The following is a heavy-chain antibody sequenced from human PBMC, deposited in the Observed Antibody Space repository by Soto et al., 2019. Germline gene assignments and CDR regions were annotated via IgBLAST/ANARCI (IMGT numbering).Heavy chain of an antibody. D-gene: IGHD6-19*01. J-gene: IGHJ4*02. CDR1: GGSITRNNHY. CDR2: ILYSGST. Sequence: QLQLQESGPGLVKPSETLSLTCIVSGGSITRNNHYWGWIRQSPGKGMEWIGSILYSGSTNYNPSLKSRVTLSVEKSKIQFSMKMSSVTDADTALYYCARLGSSGWYQGSYFDYWGQGTLVTVSS. CDR3: ARLGSSGWYQGSYFDY. V-gene: IGHV4-39*01.